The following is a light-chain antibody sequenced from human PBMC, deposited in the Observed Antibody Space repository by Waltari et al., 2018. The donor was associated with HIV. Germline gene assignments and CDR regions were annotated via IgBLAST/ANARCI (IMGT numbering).Light chain of an antibody. Sequence: SYELTQPPSVSVSPGQTASITCSGDKLGNKYVCWYQQKAGQSPVLVIYQDSKRPSGFPERFSGSNSENTATLTISGTQAMDEADYYCQAWDSSTGVFGTGTKVTVL. V-gene: IGLV3-1*01. CDR3: QAWDSSTGV. J-gene: IGLJ1*01. CDR1: KLGNKY. CDR2: QDS.